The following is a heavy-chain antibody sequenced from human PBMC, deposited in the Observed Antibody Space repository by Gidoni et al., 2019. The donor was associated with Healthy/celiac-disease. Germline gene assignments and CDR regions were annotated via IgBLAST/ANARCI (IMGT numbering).Heavy chain of an antibody. CDR2: ISAYNGNT. Sequence: QVQLVQSGAEVKKTGASVKVSCKASGYTFTSYGISWVRQAPGQGLEWMRWISAYNGNTNYAQKFQGIVTMTTDTATITAYMELRSLRSDDTAVYYCARVFWADGMDVWGQGTTVTVSS. CDR3: ARVFWADGMDV. V-gene: IGHV1-18*01. J-gene: IGHJ6*02. CDR1: GYTFTSYG. D-gene: IGHD3-3*01.